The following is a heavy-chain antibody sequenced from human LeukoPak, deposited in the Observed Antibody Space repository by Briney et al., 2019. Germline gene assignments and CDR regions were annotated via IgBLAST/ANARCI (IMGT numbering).Heavy chain of an antibody. CDR1: GYTFTGYY. Sequence: ASVKVSCKASGYTFTGYYMHWVRQAPGQGLEWMGWINPNSGGTNYAQKFQGRVTMTRDTSISTAYMELSRLRSDDTAVYYCASDAYDYVWGSYRGFDYWGQGTLVTVSS. CDR2: INPNSGGT. J-gene: IGHJ4*02. V-gene: IGHV1-2*02. D-gene: IGHD3-16*02. CDR3: ASDAYDYVWGSYRGFDY.